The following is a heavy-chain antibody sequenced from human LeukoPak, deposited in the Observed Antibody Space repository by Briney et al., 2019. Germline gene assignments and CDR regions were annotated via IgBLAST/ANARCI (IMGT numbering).Heavy chain of an antibody. CDR1: GGSFSGYY. CDR3: ARSASYYDYVWGSYRPNWFDP. J-gene: IGHJ5*02. V-gene: IGHV4-34*01. CDR2: INHSGST. Sequence: PSETLSLNCAVYGGSFSGYYWSWIRQPPGKGLEWIGEINHSGSTNYNPSLKSRVTISVDTSKNRFSLKLSSVTAADTAVYYCARSASYYDYVWGSYRPNWFDPWGQGTLVTVSS. D-gene: IGHD3-16*02.